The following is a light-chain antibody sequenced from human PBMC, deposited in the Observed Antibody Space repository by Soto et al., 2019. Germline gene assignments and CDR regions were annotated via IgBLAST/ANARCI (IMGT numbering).Light chain of an antibody. J-gene: IGKJ5*01. V-gene: IGKV1-17*03. CDR1: QGISNH. CDR2: DAS. Sequence: DIQMTQSPSAMSASVGDRVTITCRASQGISNHLVWFQQRPGKVPKRLIYDASSMQTGVPSRFSGNGSGTDFTLTISSLQSEDFATYYCLQHTNFPLTVDQGTRP. CDR3: LQHTNFPLT.